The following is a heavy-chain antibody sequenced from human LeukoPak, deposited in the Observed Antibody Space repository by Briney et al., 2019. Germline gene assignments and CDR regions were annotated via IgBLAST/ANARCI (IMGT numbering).Heavy chain of an antibody. Sequence: GGSLRLSCAASGFTFSSYGMHWVRQAPGKGLEWVAVIWYDGSNKYYADSVKGRFTISRDNSKNTLYLQMNSPRAEDTAVYYCAREIFGVALDYYGMDVWGQGTTVTVSS. CDR2: IWYDGSNK. D-gene: IGHD3-3*01. J-gene: IGHJ6*02. CDR1: GFTFSSYG. V-gene: IGHV3-33*01. CDR3: AREIFGVALDYYGMDV.